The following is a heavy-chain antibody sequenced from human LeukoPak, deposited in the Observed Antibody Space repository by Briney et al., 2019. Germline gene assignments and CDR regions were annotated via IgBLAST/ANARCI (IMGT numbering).Heavy chain of an antibody. Sequence: GASVKVSCKASGYTFTSYGIRWVRQDPGQGLEWMGWISTYNGDTNYAQKLQGRVTMTTDTSTSTAYMALRSLRSDDTAVYYCARDVDLVYWGQGTLVTVSS. V-gene: IGHV1-18*01. CDR3: ARDVDLVY. J-gene: IGHJ4*02. D-gene: IGHD6-6*01. CDR2: ISTYNGDT. CDR1: GYTFTSYG.